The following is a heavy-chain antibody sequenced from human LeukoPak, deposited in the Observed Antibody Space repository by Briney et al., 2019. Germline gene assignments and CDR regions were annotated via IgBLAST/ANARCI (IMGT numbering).Heavy chain of an antibody. CDR1: GGSISSSSYY. V-gene: IGHV4-39*01. J-gene: IGHJ5*02. Sequence: KTSETLSLTCTVSGGSISSSSYYWGWIRQPPGKGLEWIGTIYYSGSTYYNPSLKSRVTISVDTSKNQFSLKLSSVTAADTAVYYCARHELSPGWFDPWGQGTLVTVSS. CDR3: ARHELSPGWFDP. CDR2: IYYSGST. D-gene: IGHD1-26*01.